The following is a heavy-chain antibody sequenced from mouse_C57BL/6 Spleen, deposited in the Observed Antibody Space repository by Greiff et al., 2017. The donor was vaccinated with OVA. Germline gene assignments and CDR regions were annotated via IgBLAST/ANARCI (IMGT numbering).Heavy chain of an antibody. CDR1: GYAFSSSW. D-gene: IGHD1-1*01. J-gene: IGHJ1*03. Sequence: QVQLKESGAELVKPGASVKISCKASGYAFSSSWMNWVKQRPGKGLEWIGQIYPGDGDTNYNGKFKGKATLTADKSSCTAYMQLSSLTSEDSAVYFCAKPSYYYGSRYDWYFDVWGTGTTVTVSS. CDR2: IYPGDGDT. V-gene: IGHV1-80*01. CDR3: AKPSYYYGSRYDWYFDV.